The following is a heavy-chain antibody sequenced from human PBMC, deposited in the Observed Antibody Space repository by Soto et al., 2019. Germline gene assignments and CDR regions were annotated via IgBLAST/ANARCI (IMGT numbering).Heavy chain of an antibody. CDR2: INHSGST. CDR3: AREFRGGYYYDSSGPQYYGMDV. Sequence: SETLSLTCTASGGPMSSYYWSWIRQPPGKGLEWIGEINHSGSTNYNPSLKSRVTISVDTSKNQFSLKLGSVTAADTAVYYCAREFRGGYYYDSSGPQYYGMDVWGQGTTVTVSS. D-gene: IGHD3-22*01. CDR1: GGPMSSYY. V-gene: IGHV4-34*01. J-gene: IGHJ6*02.